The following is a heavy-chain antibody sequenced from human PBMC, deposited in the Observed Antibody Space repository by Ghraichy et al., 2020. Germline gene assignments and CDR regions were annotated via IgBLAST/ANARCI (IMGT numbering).Heavy chain of an antibody. Sequence: GGSLRLSCAASGFTFSNYWMHWVRQAPGKGLLWVSRINGDGYSTSYADSVRGRFTISRDNAKNTLYLQMNSLRAEDTSVYYCALTYSGTYTAFDYWGQGTLVTVSS. CDR3: ALTYSGTYTAFDY. CDR2: INGDGYST. J-gene: IGHJ4*02. D-gene: IGHD1-26*01. CDR1: GFTFSNYW. V-gene: IGHV3-74*01.